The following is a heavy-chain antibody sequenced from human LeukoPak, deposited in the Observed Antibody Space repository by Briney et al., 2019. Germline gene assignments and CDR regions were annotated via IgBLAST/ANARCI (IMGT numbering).Heavy chain of an antibody. CDR1: GFMFDDYA. J-gene: IGHJ4*02. CDR3: AKWTSYYYDSSGYFDY. D-gene: IGHD3-22*01. Sequence: GGSLRLSCAASGFMFDDYAMHWVRQAPGKGLAWVSGISWNSGRRGYADSVKGRFTISRDNAKNSLYLQMNSLRAEDTALYYCAKWTSYYYDSSGYFDYWGQGTLVTVSS. V-gene: IGHV3-9*01. CDR2: ISWNSGRR.